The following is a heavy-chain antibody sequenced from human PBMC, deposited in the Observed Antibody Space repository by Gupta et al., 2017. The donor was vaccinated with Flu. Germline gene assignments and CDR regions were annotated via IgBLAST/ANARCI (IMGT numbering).Heavy chain of an antibody. CDR3: ARETTVSTDY. D-gene: IGHD4-17*01. Sequence: EVQLVESGGGLVKPGGSLRLPCLASGFTFSSYSINWVRQTPGKGLQWVSSINSNSKYIYYAASVQGRFTISRDNHMDAAYLQMNSLRVEDSGVYYCARETTVSTDYWGRGTLVTVST. CDR2: INSNSKYI. V-gene: IGHV3-21*04. CDR1: GFTFSSYS. J-gene: IGHJ4*02.